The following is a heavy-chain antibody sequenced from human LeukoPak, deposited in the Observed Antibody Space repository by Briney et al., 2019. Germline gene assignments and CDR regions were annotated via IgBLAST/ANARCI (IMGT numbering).Heavy chain of an antibody. V-gene: IGHV3-21*01. CDR2: ISSSSSYI. D-gene: IGHD3-10*01. CDR3: AIVRWFGKLLNY. J-gene: IGHJ4*02. CDR1: GFTFSSYS. Sequence: GGSLRLSCAASGFTFSSYSMNWVRQAPGKGLEWVSSISSSSSYIYYADSVKGRFTISRDNAKNSLYLQMNSLRAEDTAVYYCAIVRWFGKLLNYWGQGTLVTVSS.